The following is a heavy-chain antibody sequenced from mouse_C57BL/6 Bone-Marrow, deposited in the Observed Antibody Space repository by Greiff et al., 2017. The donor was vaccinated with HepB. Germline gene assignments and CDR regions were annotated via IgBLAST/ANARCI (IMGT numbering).Heavy chain of an antibody. CDR2: IYPGSGST. J-gene: IGHJ4*01. D-gene: IGHD2-4*01. V-gene: IGHV1-55*01. Sequence: VQLQQPGAELVKPGASVKMSCKASGYTFTSYWITWVKQRPGQGLEWIGDIYPGSGSTNYNEKFKSKATLTVDTSSSTAYMQLSSLTSEDSAVYYCASSYYDYDGSLYAMDYWGQGTSVTVSS. CDR3: ASSYYDYDGSLYAMDY. CDR1: GYTFTSYW.